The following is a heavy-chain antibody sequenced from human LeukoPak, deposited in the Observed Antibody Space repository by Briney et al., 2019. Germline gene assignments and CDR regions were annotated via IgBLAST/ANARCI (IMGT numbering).Heavy chain of an antibody. J-gene: IGHJ4*02. CDR1: GFTFSTYS. CDR2: ISSSGSTI. D-gene: IGHD2/OR15-2a*01. Sequence: GGSLRLSCAASGFTFSTYSINWVRQAPGTGLEWVSYISSSGSTIYYTDSVRGRFTVSRDNAKNSLYLQMNSLRDEDTAVYYCARGGNSPDYWGQGTLVTVSS. CDR3: ARGGNSPDY. V-gene: IGHV3-48*02.